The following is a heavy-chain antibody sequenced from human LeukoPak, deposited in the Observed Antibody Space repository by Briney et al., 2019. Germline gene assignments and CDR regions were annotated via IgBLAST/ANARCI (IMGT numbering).Heavy chain of an antibody. D-gene: IGHD3/OR15-3a*01. CDR2: INHSGST. Sequence: SETLSLTCAVYGGSFSGYYWSWIRQPPGKGLEWIGEINHSGSTNYNPSLKSRVTISVDTSKNQFSLKLSSVTAADPAVYYCAREGLGYFDYWGQGTLVTVSS. CDR3: AREGLGYFDY. V-gene: IGHV4-34*01. CDR1: GGSFSGYY. J-gene: IGHJ4*02.